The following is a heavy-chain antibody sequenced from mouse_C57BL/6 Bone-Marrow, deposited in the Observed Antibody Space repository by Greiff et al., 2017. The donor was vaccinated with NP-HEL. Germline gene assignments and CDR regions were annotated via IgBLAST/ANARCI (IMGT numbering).Heavy chain of an antibody. J-gene: IGHJ3*01. Sequence: QVQLKQSGPELVKPGASVKISCKASGYSFTSYYIHWVKQRPGQGLEWIGWIYPGSGNTKYNEKFKGKATLTADTSSSTAYMQLSSLTSEDSAVYYCARELTPFAYWGQGTLVTVSA. CDR3: ARELTPFAY. CDR1: GYSFTSYY. CDR2: IYPGSGNT. V-gene: IGHV1-66*01.